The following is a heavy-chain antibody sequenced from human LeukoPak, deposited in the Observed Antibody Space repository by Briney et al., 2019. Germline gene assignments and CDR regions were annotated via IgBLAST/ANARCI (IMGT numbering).Heavy chain of an antibody. CDR1: GGSISSYY. Sequence: PSETLSLTCTVSGGSISSYYWSWIRQPPGMGLEWIGYIYYSGSTNYNPSLKSRVTISVDTSKNQFSLKLSSVTAADTAVYYCARGQGLWFGNWFDPWGQGTLVTVSS. V-gene: IGHV4-59*01. D-gene: IGHD3-10*01. J-gene: IGHJ5*02. CDR3: ARGQGLWFGNWFDP. CDR2: IYYSGST.